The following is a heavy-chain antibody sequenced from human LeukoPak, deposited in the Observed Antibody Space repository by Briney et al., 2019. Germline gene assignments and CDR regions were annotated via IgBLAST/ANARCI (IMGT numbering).Heavy chain of an antibody. Sequence: ASVKVSCRASGYTFTSYDINCVRQATGQGLEWMGWMNPNSGNTGYAQKLQGRVTMTRNTSISTAYMELSSLRSEDTAVYYCARAPSVGGNEYWGQGTLVTVSS. CDR3: ARAPSVGGNEY. J-gene: IGHJ4*02. CDR2: MNPNSGNT. V-gene: IGHV1-8*01. CDR1: GYTFTSYD. D-gene: IGHD6-25*01.